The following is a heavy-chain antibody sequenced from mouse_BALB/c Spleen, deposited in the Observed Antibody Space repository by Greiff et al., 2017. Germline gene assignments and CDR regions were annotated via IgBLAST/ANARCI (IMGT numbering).Heavy chain of an antibody. CDR3: ARSGLGRGYFDY. J-gene: IGHJ2*01. CDR1: GFTFSSFG. D-gene: IGHD3-3*01. V-gene: IGHV5-17*02. Sequence: EVQLVESGGGLVQPGGSRKLSCAASGFTFSSFGMHWVRQAPEKGLEWVAYVSSGSSTIYYADTVKGRFTISRDNPKNTLFLQKTSLRSEDTAMYYCARSGLGRGYFDYWGQGTTLTVSS. CDR2: VSSGSSTI.